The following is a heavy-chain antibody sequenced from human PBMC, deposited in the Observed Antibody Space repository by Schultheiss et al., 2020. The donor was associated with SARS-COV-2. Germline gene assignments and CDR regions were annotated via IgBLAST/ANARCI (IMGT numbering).Heavy chain of an antibody. CDR3: AKDVWDSSGKGNDY. Sequence: GGSLRLSCAASGFTFSSYAMSWVRQAPGKGLEWVSYISSSGSTTYYADSVKGRFTISRDNAKNSLYLQMNSLRAEDTAVYYCAKDVWDSSGKGNDYWGQGTLVTVSS. CDR2: ISSSGSTT. D-gene: IGHD6-19*01. CDR1: GFTFSSYA. V-gene: IGHV3-48*04. J-gene: IGHJ4*02.